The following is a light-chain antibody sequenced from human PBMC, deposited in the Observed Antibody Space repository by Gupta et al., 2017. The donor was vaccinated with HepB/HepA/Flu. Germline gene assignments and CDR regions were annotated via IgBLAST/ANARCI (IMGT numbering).Light chain of an antibody. V-gene: IGLV2-14*01. J-gene: IGLJ2*01. CDR3: CTSTTEKTMV. CDR2: EAT. CDR1: SNDIGSDYDY. Sequence: ISCVGSSNDIGSDYDYVSWYLHHECRAPHLLLYEATLRPSGVRSRFSGSKSANTASLTISYLRPEDDGDYYCCTSTTEKTMVFGGGTRLTVL.